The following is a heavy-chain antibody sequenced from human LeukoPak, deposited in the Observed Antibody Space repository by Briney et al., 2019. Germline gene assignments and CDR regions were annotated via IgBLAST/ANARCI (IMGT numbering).Heavy chain of an antibody. J-gene: IGHJ3*02. CDR1: GGSIGTYY. V-gene: IGHV4-59*01. CDR3: ASLKNYYDSSGYLVTDAFDI. Sequence: SETLSLTCTVSGGSIGTYYWSWIRQPPGKGLEWIGYIYYNGHTDYNPSLRSRVTISVHTSKNQFSLKLSSVTAADTAVYYCASLKNYYDSSGYLVTDAFDIWGQGTMVTVSS. D-gene: IGHD3-22*01. CDR2: IYYNGHT.